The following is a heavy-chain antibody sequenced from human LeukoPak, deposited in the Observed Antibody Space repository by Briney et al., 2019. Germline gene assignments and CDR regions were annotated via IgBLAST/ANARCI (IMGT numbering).Heavy chain of an antibody. CDR2: IIPIFGTA. Sequence: SVKVSCKASGGTFSSYAISWVRQAPGQGLEWMGRIIPIFGTANYAQKFQGRVTITTDESTSTAYMELSSLRSEDTAVYYCARDFWAVAGTLLFDYWGQGTLVTVSS. CDR1: GGTFSSYA. V-gene: IGHV1-69*05. D-gene: IGHD6-19*01. J-gene: IGHJ4*02. CDR3: ARDFWAVAGTLLFDY.